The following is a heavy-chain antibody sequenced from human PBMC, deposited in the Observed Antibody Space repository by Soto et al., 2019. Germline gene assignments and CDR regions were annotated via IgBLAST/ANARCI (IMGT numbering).Heavy chain of an antibody. CDR3: ARAHAPTLPFDY. V-gene: IGHV4-59*01. J-gene: IGHJ4*01. CDR1: GGPMRNAY. CDR2: IFHSGNA. Sequence: SETLSLTCTVSGGPMRNAYWSWIRQPPGKRLEWIGFIFHSGNAKYNPSLKSRVTISIDTSKSQFSLSLDSVTAADTAVYFCARAHAPTLPFDYWGLGTLVTVSS. D-gene: IGHD2-15*01.